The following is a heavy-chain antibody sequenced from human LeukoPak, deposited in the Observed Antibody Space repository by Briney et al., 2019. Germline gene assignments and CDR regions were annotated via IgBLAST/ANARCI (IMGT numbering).Heavy chain of an antibody. CDR2: ISAYNGNT. V-gene: IGHV1-18*01. CDR1: GYTLTELS. D-gene: IGHD6-19*01. CDR3: ARTHPRIAVAVDY. J-gene: IGHJ4*02. Sequence: ASVKVSCKVSGYTLTELSMHWVRQAPGKGLEWMGWISAYNGNTNYAQKLQGRVTMTTDTSTSTAYMELRSLRSDDTAVYYCARTHPRIAVAVDYWGQGTLVTVSS.